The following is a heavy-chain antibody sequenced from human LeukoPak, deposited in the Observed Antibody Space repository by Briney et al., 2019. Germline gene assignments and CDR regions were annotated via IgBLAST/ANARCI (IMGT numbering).Heavy chain of an antibody. J-gene: IGHJ4*02. CDR1: GFTFSSYV. Sequence: GGSLRLSSAASGFTFSSYVMTWVRQPPGKGLEWVSSLSGGGGVAYYADSVKGRFTISRDNSKNTLFLQMNSLRAEDTGVYYCAQDSSVVTDTPGYFCGQGNLVTVSS. CDR2: LSGGGGVA. CDR3: AQDSSVVTDTPGYF. D-gene: IGHD5/OR15-5a*01. V-gene: IGHV3-23*01.